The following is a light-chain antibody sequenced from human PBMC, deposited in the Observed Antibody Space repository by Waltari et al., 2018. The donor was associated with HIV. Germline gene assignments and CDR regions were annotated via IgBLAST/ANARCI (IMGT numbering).Light chain of an antibody. CDR3: QSYDSSLSDSVV. J-gene: IGLJ2*01. CDR1: SSNIRAGYD. Sequence: QSVLTQPPSVSGAPGPRVTISSTGGSSNIRAGYDVHWYQQLPGTAPKLLIYTNGNRPSGVPDRFSVSKSGTSASLAITGLQADDEAHYYCQSYDSSLSDSVVFGGGTTLTVL. V-gene: IGLV1-40*01. CDR2: TNG.